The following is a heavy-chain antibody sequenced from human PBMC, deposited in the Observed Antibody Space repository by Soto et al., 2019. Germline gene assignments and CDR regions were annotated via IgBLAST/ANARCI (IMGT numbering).Heavy chain of an antibody. Sequence: QVLLLQSGAEVKKPGSSVKVSCKASGGTFGNYIISWVRQAPGQGLEWMGGIMPIFGTTYYVQKFQGRVTIYADESTTTVYMQLNSLRSDDTAVYFCEAVVGFAHCPVVWGQGPTVAVSS. CDR3: EAVVGFAHCPVV. D-gene: IGHD2-21*01. V-gene: IGHV1-69*01. CDR1: GGTFGNYI. CDR2: IMPIFGTT. J-gene: IGHJ6*02.